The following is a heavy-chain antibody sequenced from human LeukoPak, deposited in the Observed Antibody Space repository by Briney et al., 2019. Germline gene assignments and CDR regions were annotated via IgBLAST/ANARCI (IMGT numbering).Heavy chain of an antibody. D-gene: IGHD2-15*01. CDR2: INHSGST. CDR1: GGSFSGYY. Sequence: SETLSLTCAVYGGSFSGYYWSWIRQPPGKGLEWIGEINHSGSTNYNPSLKSRVTISVDTSKNQFSLKLSSVTAADTAVHYCARATLTLPYYYYGMDVWGQGTTVTVSS. V-gene: IGHV4-34*01. CDR3: ARATLTLPYYYYGMDV. J-gene: IGHJ6*02.